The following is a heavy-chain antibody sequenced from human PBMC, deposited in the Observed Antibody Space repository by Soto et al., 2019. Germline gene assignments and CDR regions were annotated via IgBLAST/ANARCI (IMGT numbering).Heavy chain of an antibody. J-gene: IGHJ4*02. CDR3: AREGSESLNHDY. CDR1: GFTFSSYG. V-gene: IGHV3-33*01. CDR2: IWYDGSNK. Sequence: QVQLVESGGGVVQPGRSLRLSCAASGFTFSSYGMHWVRQAPGKGLEWVAVIWYDGSNKYYADSVKGRFTISRDNSKNTLYLQMNSLRAEDTAVYYCAREGSESLNHDYWGQGTLVTVSS.